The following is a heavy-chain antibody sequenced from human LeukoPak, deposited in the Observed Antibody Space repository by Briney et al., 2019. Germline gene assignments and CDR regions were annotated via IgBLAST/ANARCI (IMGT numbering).Heavy chain of an antibody. V-gene: IGHV1-69*13. CDR1: GGTFSSYA. J-gene: IGHJ5*02. D-gene: IGHD5-18*01. CDR3: ASSVDTAMALS. Sequence: SVKVSCKASGGTFSSYAISWVRQAPGQGLEWMGGIIPIFGTANYAQKFQGRVTITADESTSTTYMELSSLRSEDTAVYCCASSVDTAMALSWGQGTLVTVSS. CDR2: IIPIFGTA.